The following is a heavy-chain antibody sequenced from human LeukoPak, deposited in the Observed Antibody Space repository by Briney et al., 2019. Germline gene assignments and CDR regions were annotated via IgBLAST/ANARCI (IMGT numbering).Heavy chain of an antibody. D-gene: IGHD3-10*01. J-gene: IGHJ4*02. Sequence: SETLSLTCAVYGGSFSGYYWSWIRQPPGKGLEWIAEIHHSGSTNYNPSLKSRVTISIDTSKNQFSLKLSSVTAADTAVYYCARSDYGPGNYYWSLDYWGQGTLVTVSS. CDR2: IHHSGST. CDR1: GGSFSGYY. CDR3: ARSDYGPGNYYWSLDY. V-gene: IGHV4-34*01.